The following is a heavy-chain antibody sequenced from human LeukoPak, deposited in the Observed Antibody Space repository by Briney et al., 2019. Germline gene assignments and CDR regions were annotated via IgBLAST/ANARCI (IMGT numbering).Heavy chain of an antibody. CDR1: GYTFTSYY. V-gene: IGHV1-46*01. Sequence: ASVKVSCKASGYTFTSYYMHWVRQAPGQGLEWMGIINPSGGSTSYAQKFQGRVTMTRDTSTSTVYMELSSLRSEDTAVYYCARAGGYCSSTSCYGSYYGMDVWGQGTTVTVSS. CDR2: INPSGGST. D-gene: IGHD2-2*01. CDR3: ARAGGYCSSTSCYGSYYGMDV. J-gene: IGHJ6*02.